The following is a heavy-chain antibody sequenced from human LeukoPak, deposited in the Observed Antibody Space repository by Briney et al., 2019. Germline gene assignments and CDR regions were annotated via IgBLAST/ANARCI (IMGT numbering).Heavy chain of an antibody. CDR1: GFTVSSNY. Sequence: PGGSLRLSCAASGFTVSSNYMSWVRQAPGKGLEWVSVIYSGGSTYYADSVKGRFTISRDNSKNTLYLQMNSLRAEDTAVYYCARDIGGSYLEDYFDYWGQGTLVTVSS. V-gene: IGHV3-53*01. D-gene: IGHD1-26*01. J-gene: IGHJ4*02. CDR2: IYSGGST. CDR3: ARDIGGSYLEDYFDY.